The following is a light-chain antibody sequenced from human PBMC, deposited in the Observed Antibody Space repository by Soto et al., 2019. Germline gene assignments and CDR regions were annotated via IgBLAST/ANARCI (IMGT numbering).Light chain of an antibody. CDR1: SGSIASNY. CDR3: XSYDSSNQV. Sequence: NFMLTQPHSVSASPGKTVTISCTRSSGSIASNYVQWYQQRPGSSPTTVIYEDNQRPSGVPDRFSGSIDSSSNSASLTISXXXXXXXXXYXCXSYDSSNQVFGGGTKLTVL. V-gene: IGLV6-57*01. J-gene: IGLJ2*01. CDR2: EDN.